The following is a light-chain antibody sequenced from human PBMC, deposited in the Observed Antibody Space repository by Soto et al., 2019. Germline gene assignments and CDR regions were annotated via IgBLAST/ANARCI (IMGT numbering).Light chain of an antibody. Sequence: IVLTQSPGTLSLSPGERTTFSCRASQSVTGSDVAWYQQKPGQAPRLLIYDVSSRATGTPERFSGSGSGTDFTLNIRRLEPEDFAVYYCQQYGTSPLTFGGGTQVDIK. CDR3: QQYGTSPLT. J-gene: IGKJ4*01. CDR1: QSVTGSD. CDR2: DVS. V-gene: IGKV3-20*01.